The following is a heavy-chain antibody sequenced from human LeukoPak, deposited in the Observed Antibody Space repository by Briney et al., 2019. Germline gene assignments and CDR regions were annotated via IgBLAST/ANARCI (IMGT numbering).Heavy chain of an antibody. Sequence: GGSLRLSCAASGFTCSSYSMNWVRQAPGKGLEWVSSIGSSSSYIYYADSVKGRFTISRDNAKNSLYLQMNSLRAEDTAVYYCARLQYGFDYWGQGTLVTVSS. CDR1: GFTCSSYS. V-gene: IGHV3-21*01. CDR3: ARLQYGFDY. CDR2: IGSSSSYI. J-gene: IGHJ4*02. D-gene: IGHD2-2*01.